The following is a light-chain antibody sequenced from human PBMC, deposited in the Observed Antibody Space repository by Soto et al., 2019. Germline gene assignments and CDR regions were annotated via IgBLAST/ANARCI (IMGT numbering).Light chain of an antibody. CDR1: NSNVGNNT. J-gene: IGLJ3*02. V-gene: IGLV1-44*01. CDR2: GYN. Sequence: QSVLTQPPSASGPPGQRVTISCSGSNSNVGNNTVNWYQQFQGTSPRLLIKGYNQRPSGVPDRFSGSKSANSASLAISGLKSEDEADYYCAAWDDGLNGWLFGGGTKVTVL. CDR3: AAWDDGLNGWL.